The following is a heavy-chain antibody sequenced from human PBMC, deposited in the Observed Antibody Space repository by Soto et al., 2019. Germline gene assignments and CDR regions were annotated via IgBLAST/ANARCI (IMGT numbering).Heavy chain of an antibody. CDR3: ARDSDYYDSSGYYNTHYYGMDV. V-gene: IGHV4-31*03. Sequence: PSETLSLTCTVSGGSISSGGYYWSWIRQHPGKGLEWIGYIYYSGSTYYNPSLKSRVTISVDTSKNQFSLKLSSVTAADTAVYYCARDSDYYDSSGYYNTHYYGMDVWGQGTTVTVSS. D-gene: IGHD3-22*01. CDR1: GGSISSGGYY. CDR2: IYYSGST. J-gene: IGHJ6*02.